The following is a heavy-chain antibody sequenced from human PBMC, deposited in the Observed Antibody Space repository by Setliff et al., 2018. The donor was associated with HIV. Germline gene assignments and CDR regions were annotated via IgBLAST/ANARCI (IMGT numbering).Heavy chain of an antibody. J-gene: IGHJ4*02. CDR2: IYYSGST. CDR1: GGSISFYY. CDR3: ARIDGEAADTNY. V-gene: IGHV4-39*07. D-gene: IGHD6-13*01. Sequence: PSETLSLTCSISGGSISFYYWGWIRQPPGKGLEWIGSIYYSGSTYYNPSLKSRVTISVDTSKNQFSLKLTSLTAADTAVYYCARIDGEAADTNYWGQGTLVTVSS.